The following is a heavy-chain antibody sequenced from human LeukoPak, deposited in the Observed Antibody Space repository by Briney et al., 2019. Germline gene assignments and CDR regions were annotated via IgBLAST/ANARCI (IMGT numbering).Heavy chain of an antibody. D-gene: IGHD6-13*01. J-gene: IGHJ4*02. CDR2: IYHSGDT. CDR3: ARDDGISASAY. CDR1: GGSINTNSYY. V-gene: IGHV4-39*07. Sequence: SETLSLTCSVSGGSINTNSYYWGWVRQPPGKGLEWIGSIYHSGDTYNNPSLKSRVTISMDTSKNQFSLRLSSVTAADTAVYYCARDDGISASAYWGQGTLVTVSP.